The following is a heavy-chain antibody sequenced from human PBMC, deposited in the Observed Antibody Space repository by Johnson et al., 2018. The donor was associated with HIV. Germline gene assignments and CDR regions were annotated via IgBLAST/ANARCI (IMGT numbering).Heavy chain of an antibody. Sequence: QVQLVESGGGVVQPGRSLRLSCAAFGFTFSNYGVHWVRQAPGKGLEWVAVISHDGSHKYYADSVKGRFSLSRDISKNTLYLQMKSLRAEDTALYYCARAYSYGALDIWGQGTMVTVSS. J-gene: IGHJ3*02. D-gene: IGHD1-26*01. CDR1: GFTFSNYG. V-gene: IGHV3-30*03. CDR2: ISHDGSHK. CDR3: ARAYSYGALDI.